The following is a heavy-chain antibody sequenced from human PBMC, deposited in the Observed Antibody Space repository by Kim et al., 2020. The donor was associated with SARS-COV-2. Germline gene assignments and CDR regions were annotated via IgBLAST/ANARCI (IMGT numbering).Heavy chain of an antibody. J-gene: IGHJ4*02. CDR3: SRTEGWTGYSPERFDY. CDR1: GFRFSGYW. D-gene: IGHD3-9*01. V-gene: IGHV3-7*01. CDR2: IKQDGSDK. Sequence: GGSLRLSCAAYGFRFSGYWMAWVRQAPGKGLEWVANIKQDGSDKYYVDSVKGRFTISRDNAKHSLYRQMNGLRDEDTALYYCSRTEGWTGYSPERFDYWGQGTLVSVSS.